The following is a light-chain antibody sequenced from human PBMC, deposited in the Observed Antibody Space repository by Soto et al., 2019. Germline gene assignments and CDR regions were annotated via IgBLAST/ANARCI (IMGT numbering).Light chain of an antibody. J-gene: IGLJ1*01. CDR3: QSYDSSLSGVV. CDR1: SSNIGAGYD. V-gene: IGLV1-40*01. CDR2: GNS. Sequence: QSVLTQPPSVSGAPGQRVTISCTGSSSNIGAGYDVHWYQQLPGTAPKLLIYGNSNRPSGVPDRFSGSKSGTSASLAITGLLAEDEADHYCQSYDSSLSGVVFGTGSKVTV.